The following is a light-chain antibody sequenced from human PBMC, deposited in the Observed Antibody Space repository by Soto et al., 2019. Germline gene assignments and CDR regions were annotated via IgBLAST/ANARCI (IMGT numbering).Light chain of an antibody. J-gene: IGKJ5*01. CDR1: QIVSTAF. Sequence: EIVLTQSPVSLSLSPGQRTTLSCTASQIVSTAFLAWYQQKPGQAPSLLIYGASNRATGIPDRFSGSGSGTDFTLTISRLEPEDFAVYYCQQYGSSHTFGQGTRLEI. CDR3: QQYGSSHT. CDR2: GAS. V-gene: IGKV3-20*01.